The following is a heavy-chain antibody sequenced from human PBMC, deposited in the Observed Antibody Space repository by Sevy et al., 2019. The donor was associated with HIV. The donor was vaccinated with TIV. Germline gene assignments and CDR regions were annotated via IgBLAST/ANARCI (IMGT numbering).Heavy chain of an antibody. D-gene: IGHD3-22*01. CDR3: ARRIYYDSSAYYWWFDP. CDR1: GYTFINYG. Sequence: ASVKVSCKASGYTFINYGISWVRQAPGQGLEWMGWISTHNGDTIYAQKLQGRVTMTTDTSTSTAYMELRSLRSDDTAVYYCARRIYYDSSAYYWWFDPWGQGTLVTVSS. V-gene: IGHV1-18*01. J-gene: IGHJ5*02. CDR2: ISTHNGDT.